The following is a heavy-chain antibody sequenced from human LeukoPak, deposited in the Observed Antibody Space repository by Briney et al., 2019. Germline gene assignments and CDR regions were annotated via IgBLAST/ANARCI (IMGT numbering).Heavy chain of an antibody. D-gene: IGHD3-22*01. V-gene: IGHV1-2*06. CDR3: ARDHVSKIVVGNAFDF. J-gene: IGHJ3*01. CDR2: INPNSGGT. CDR1: GYTFTGYY. Sequence: ASVKVSCKASGYTFTGYYMDWVRQAPGQGLERMGRINPNSGGTKYAQKFQGMFTLSRDTSITTAKMELSKLRSNDTAGYYCARDHVSKIVVGNAFDFWGQGTMGTVSS.